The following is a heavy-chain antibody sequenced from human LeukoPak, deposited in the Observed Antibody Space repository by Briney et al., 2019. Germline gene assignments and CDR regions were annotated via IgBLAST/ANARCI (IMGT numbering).Heavy chain of an antibody. Sequence: GGSLRLSCAASGFTFSSYGMHWVRQAPGKGLEWVAVISYDGSNKYYADSVKGRFTISRDNSKNTLYLQMNSLRAEDTAVYYCARDSEPGYSSSWYSAFDIWGQGTMVTVSS. CDR1: GFTFSSYG. V-gene: IGHV3-30*03. CDR3: ARDSEPGYSSSWYSAFDI. J-gene: IGHJ3*02. D-gene: IGHD6-13*01. CDR2: ISYDGSNK.